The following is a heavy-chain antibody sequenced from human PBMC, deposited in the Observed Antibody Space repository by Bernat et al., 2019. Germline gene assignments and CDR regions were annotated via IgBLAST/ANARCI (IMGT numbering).Heavy chain of an antibody. Sequence: QVQLQESGPGLVKPSETLSLTCTVSGGSISSYYWSWIRQPPGKGLEWIGYIYYSGSTNYNPSLKSRVTISVDTSKNQFSLKLSSVTAADTAVYYCARGITGTTLKPVDYWGQGTLVTVSS. CDR3: ARGITGTTLKPVDY. V-gene: IGHV4-59*08. CDR2: IYYSGST. CDR1: GGSISSYY. J-gene: IGHJ4*02. D-gene: IGHD1-7*01.